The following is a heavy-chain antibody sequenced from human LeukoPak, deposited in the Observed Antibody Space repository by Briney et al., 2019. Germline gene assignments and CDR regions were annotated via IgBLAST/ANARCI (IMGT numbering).Heavy chain of an antibody. J-gene: IGHJ4*02. D-gene: IGHD6-19*01. V-gene: IGHV3-23*01. Sequence: PGGSLRLSCAVSGFTFSSYGISWVRQAPGKGLEWVSAISGSGGSTYYADSVKGRFTISRDNSKNTLYLQMNSLRAEDTAVYYCAKAHSSGWYYYFDYWGQGTLVTVSS. CDR1: GFTFSSYG. CDR3: AKAHSSGWYYYFDY. CDR2: ISGSGGST.